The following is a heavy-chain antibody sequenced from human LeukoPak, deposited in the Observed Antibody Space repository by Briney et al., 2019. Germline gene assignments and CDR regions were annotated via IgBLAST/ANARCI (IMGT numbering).Heavy chain of an antibody. CDR1: GFTFDDYA. CDR2: ISGAGGST. CDR3: AKDKGGRLVRGVIIRKYYYYYYGMDV. Sequence: GGSLRLSCAASGFTFDDYAMHWVRQAPGKGLEWVSLISGAGGSTYYADSVKGRFTISRDNSKNSLYLQMNSLRTEDTALYYCAKDKGGRLVRGVIIRKYYYYYYGMDVWGQGTTVTVSS. D-gene: IGHD3-10*01. J-gene: IGHJ6*02. V-gene: IGHV3-43*02.